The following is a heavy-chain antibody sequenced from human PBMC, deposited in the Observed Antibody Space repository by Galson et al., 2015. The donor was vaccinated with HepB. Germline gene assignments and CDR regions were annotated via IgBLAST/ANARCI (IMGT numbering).Heavy chain of an antibody. V-gene: IGHV3-23*01. CDR1: GFTFSSHF. J-gene: IGHJ5*02. CDR2: MSGSSGET. CDR3: AKHCVVTTCYARWFDP. Sequence: SLRLSCAASGFTFSSHFMTWVRQAPGKGLEWVSSMSGSSGETNYADSVKGRFTISRDNSKNTLYLQMNSLRGDDTAVYYCAKHCVVTTCYARWFDPWGQGTLVTVSS. D-gene: IGHD2-21*01.